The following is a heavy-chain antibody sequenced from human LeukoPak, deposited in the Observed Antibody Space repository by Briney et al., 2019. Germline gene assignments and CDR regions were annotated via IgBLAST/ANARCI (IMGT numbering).Heavy chain of an antibody. CDR2: ISYDGSNK. D-gene: IGHD5-12*01. CDR3: ARSPIVATIRFFDY. V-gene: IGHV3-30-3*01. CDR1: GFTFSSYA. J-gene: IGHJ4*02. Sequence: TGGSLRLSCAASGFTFSSYAMHWVRQAPGKGLGWVAVISYDGSNKYYADSVKGRFTISRDNSKNTLYLQMNSLRAEDTAVYYCARSPIVATIRFFDYWGQGTLVTVSS.